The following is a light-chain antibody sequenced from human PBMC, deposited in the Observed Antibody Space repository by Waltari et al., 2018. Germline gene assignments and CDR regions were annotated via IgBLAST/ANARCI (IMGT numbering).Light chain of an antibody. V-gene: IGLV3-19*01. CDR3: HSRDSTGNFWV. CDR1: SVRRFY. J-gene: IGLJ3*02. Sequence: SSELTQDPAVSVALGQTVRITCQGDSVRRFYASWYQQKPGQAPVLVIYGKNNRPSGFPDRFSGSNSGNTASLTITGTRAEDEADYYCHSRDSTGNFWVFGGGTKLTV. CDR2: GKN.